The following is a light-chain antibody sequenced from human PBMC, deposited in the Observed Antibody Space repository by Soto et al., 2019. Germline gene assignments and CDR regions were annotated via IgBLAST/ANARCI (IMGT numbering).Light chain of an antibody. CDR3: SSYAGCNNSCYV. CDR2: EVS. V-gene: IGLV2-8*01. Sequence: QSALTQPPSASESPGQSVTISCTGTSSDVGGYNYVSWYQQHPGKAPKLMIYEVSKRPSGVPDRFSGSKSGNTASLTVSGLQAEDEADYYCSSYAGCNNSCYVFGTGTKVTVL. CDR1: SSDVGGYNY. J-gene: IGLJ1*01.